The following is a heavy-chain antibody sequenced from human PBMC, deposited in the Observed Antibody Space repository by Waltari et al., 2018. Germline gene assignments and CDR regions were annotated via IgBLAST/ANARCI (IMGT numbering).Heavy chain of an antibody. J-gene: IGHJ4*02. Sequence: QVQLVQSEAEVKKPGASMRVSCEASGYTFTAYYMHWVRQAPGQGLEWMGWINPNSGGTIYAQNFQGRVTMTRDTSISTAYMELSGLRSDDTALYYCTRGGGTYNVDYWGQGTLVTVSS. V-gene: IGHV1-2*02. D-gene: IGHD1-20*01. CDR1: GYTFTAYY. CDR2: INPNSGGT. CDR3: TRGGGTYNVDY.